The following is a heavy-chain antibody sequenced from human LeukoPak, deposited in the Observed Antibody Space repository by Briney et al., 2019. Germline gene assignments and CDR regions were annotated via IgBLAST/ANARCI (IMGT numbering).Heavy chain of an antibody. Sequence: SETLSLTCTVSGYSISSGYYWGWIRQPPGKGLEWIGSIYNRGTNHYNPSLKSRVTISVDTSKNQFSLKFSSVTAADTAVYYCARGPMVRGVTGRYGYYYYYMDVWGKGTTVTVSS. D-gene: IGHD3-10*01. CDR3: ARGPMVRGVTGRYGYYYYYMDV. CDR2: IYNRGTN. V-gene: IGHV4-38-2*02. CDR1: GYSISSGYY. J-gene: IGHJ6*03.